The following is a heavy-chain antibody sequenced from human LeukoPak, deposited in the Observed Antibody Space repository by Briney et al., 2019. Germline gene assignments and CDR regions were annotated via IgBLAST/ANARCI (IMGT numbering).Heavy chain of an antibody. CDR3: ANEIRPNDY. D-gene: IGHD4-17*01. CDR2: ISISGSKT. V-gene: IGHV3-23*01. CDR1: EFDFSSHA. J-gene: IGHJ4*02. Sequence: GGSLRLSCAASEFDFSSHAMTWVRQAPGKGLEWVSAISISGSKTYYADSVKGRFTISRDNSKNTLYLQMNSLGAEDTAVYYCANEIRPNDYWGQGTQVTVSS.